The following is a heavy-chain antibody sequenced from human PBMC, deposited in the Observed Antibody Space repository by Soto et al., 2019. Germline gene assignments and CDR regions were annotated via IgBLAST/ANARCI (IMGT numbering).Heavy chain of an antibody. D-gene: IGHD4-4*01. CDR2: IIPIFGTA. CDR3: ARERVSLRRSYGNHYYYYGMDV. Sequence: SVKVSCKASGGTFSSYAISWVRQAPGQGLEWMGGIIPIFGTANYAQKFQGRVTITADESTSTAYMELSSLRSEDTAVYYCARERVSLRRSYGNHYYYYGMDVWGQGTTVTVSS. V-gene: IGHV1-69*13. CDR1: GGTFSSYA. J-gene: IGHJ6*02.